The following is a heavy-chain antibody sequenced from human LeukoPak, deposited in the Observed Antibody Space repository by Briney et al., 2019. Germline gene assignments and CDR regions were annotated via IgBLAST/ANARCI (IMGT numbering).Heavy chain of an antibody. CDR1: GYTFTSYY. CDR3: ARDRGGVGATFLGYGMDV. V-gene: IGHV1-46*01. CDR2: VNPSGGTT. D-gene: IGHD1-26*01. J-gene: IGHJ6*02. Sequence: GASVKVSCKASGYTFTSYYLHWMRQAPGQGLEWMGIVNPSGGTTNYAQKFQGRVTLTRDTSTSTVYMVLSSRRSEDTAVYYCARDRGGVGATFLGYGMDVWGQGTTVTVSS.